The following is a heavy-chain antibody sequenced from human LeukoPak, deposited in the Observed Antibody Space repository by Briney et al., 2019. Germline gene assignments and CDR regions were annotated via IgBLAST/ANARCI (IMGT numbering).Heavy chain of an antibody. CDR2: IIPIFGTA. CDR3: ASIISSGYYWP. CDR1: GGTFSSYA. J-gene: IGHJ5*02. V-gene: IGHV1-69*01. D-gene: IGHD3-22*01. Sequence: ASVKVSCKASGGTFSSYAISWVRQAPGQGLVWMGGIIPIFGTANYAQKFQGRVTITADESTSTAYMELSSLRSEDTAVYYCASIISSGYYWPWGQGTLVTVSS.